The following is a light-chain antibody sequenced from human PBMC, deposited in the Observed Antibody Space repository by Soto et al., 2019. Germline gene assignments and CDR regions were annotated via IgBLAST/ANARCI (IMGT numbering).Light chain of an antibody. Sequence: EIVMTQSPATLSVSPGERATLSCRASHRMSSNLAWYQQKPGQAPRLLIYGASTRATGIPARFSGSGSGTEFTLTISSLQSEDSAVYYCQQYKNWLALTFGGGTKVDIK. CDR2: GAS. V-gene: IGKV3-15*01. CDR3: QQYKNWLALT. J-gene: IGKJ4*01. CDR1: HRMSSN.